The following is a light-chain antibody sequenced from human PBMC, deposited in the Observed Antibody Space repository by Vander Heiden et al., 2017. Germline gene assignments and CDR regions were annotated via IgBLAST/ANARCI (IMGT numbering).Light chain of an antibody. CDR1: QSLLNSNGYNY. CDR2: LVS. J-gene: IGKJ4*01. CDR3: MQALRTPRVLT. V-gene: IGKV2-28*01. Sequence: DIVMTQSPLCLPVTPGEPASIACRSSQSLLNSNGYNYLDWYLQKPGQSPQLLICLVSNRASGGPDRFSGSGSGTDFTLKISGVEAEDVGVYYCMQALRTPRVLTFGGGTKVEIK.